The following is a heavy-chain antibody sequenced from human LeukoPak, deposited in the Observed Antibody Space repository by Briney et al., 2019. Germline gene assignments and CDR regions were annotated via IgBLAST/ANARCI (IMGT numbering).Heavy chain of an antibody. J-gene: IGHJ3*02. Sequence: GGSLRLSCAASGFTFSSYSMNWVRQAPGKGLQWVSSISSSGAKTYYADSVKGRFTISRDNAKNSLYLQMNSLRAEETAVYYCARDGIRYSSGWYGAFDIWGQGTMVTVSS. CDR3: ARDGIRYSSGWYGAFDI. CDR2: ISSSGAKT. V-gene: IGHV3-21*01. CDR1: GFTFSSYS. D-gene: IGHD6-19*01.